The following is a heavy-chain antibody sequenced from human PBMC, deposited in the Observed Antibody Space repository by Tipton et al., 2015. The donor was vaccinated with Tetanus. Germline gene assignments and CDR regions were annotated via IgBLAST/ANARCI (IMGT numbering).Heavy chain of an antibody. CDR3: ARQVAHQAISEMTWFDP. V-gene: IGHV4-39*01. Sequence: GLVKPSETLSLSCTVSGAFINSSFYWGWIRQPPGKELEWIGSISSSGKTYYKPSLRSRLTISAAPSKNQFSLKLTSVTVADTAVYYCARQVAHQAISEMTWFDPWGQGTLVIVSS. CDR2: ISSSGKT. D-gene: IGHD1-14*01. J-gene: IGHJ5*02. CDR1: GAFINSSFY.